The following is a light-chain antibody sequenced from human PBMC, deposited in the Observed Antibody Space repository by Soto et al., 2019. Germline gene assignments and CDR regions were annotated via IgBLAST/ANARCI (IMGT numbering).Light chain of an antibody. CDR1: SSDVGISTL. CDR2: EGT. Sequence: QSALTQPASVSGSPRQSITISCTGTSSDVGISTLVSWYQHHPGKAPKLIIYEGTKRPSGVSNRFSGSKSGNTASLTISGLQTEDEADYYYSSYARSNAVVFGGGTKLTVL. J-gene: IGLJ2*01. CDR3: SSYARSNAVV. V-gene: IGLV2-23*01.